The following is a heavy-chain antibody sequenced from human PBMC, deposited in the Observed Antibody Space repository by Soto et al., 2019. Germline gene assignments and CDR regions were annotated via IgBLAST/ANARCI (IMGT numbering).Heavy chain of an antibody. CDR2: INHVGGT. CDR1: GGFLSESY. D-gene: IGHD3-16*01. J-gene: IGHJ5*02. CDR3: VRIRYQLPSSVLWLDP. Sequence: XETLSITCAVYGGFLSESYWTWIRQPPGKGLEWIGEINHVGGTNYNPSLKSRVTMSVDTSQNQFSLRLISVTAADTAMYFCVRIRYQLPSSVLWLDPWGQGTPVTVSS. V-gene: IGHV4-34*01.